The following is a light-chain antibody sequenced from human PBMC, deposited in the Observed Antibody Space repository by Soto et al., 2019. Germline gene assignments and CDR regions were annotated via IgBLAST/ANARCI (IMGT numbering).Light chain of an antibody. Sequence: QSVLTQPPSVSGAPGQRVTISCTGSSSNIGAGYDVHWYQQLPGTAPKLLIYDNNNRPSGAPDRFSASKSGTSASLAITGLQAEDEADYYCQSYDSSLSEDVVFGGGTKVTVL. V-gene: IGLV1-40*01. CDR1: SSNIGAGYD. J-gene: IGLJ2*01. CDR3: QSYDSSLSEDVV. CDR2: DNN.